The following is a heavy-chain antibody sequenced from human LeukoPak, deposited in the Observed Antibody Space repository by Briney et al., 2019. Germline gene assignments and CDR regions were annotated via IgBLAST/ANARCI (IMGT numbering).Heavy chain of an antibody. CDR2: LFYSGST. D-gene: IGHD5-18*01. CDR1: GGSISSSSYY. J-gene: IGHJ4*02. V-gene: IGHV4-39*01. Sequence: PSETLSLTCTVSGGSISSSSYYWGWIRQPPGKGLEWIVSLFYSGSTYYDPSLKSRVTISVDTSKNQFSLKVTSVTAADTAVYYCARHSRYGLYCFDYWGQGTLVTVSS. CDR3: ARHSRYGLYCFDY.